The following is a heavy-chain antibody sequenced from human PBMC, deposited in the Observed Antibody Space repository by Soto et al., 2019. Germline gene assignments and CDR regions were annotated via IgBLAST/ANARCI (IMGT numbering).Heavy chain of an antibody. CDR2: LTGSGDGT. V-gene: IGHV3-23*01. CDR1: XLTFSIYG. D-gene: IGHD2-8*02. Sequence: SLRLSCAASXLTFSIYGMSWVRQAPGKGLEWVSALTGSGDGTYYADSVKGRFTISRDNSKNTLYLQMNSLRAEDAAIYYCAKDSPILTVWGQGTTVTVSS. J-gene: IGHJ6*02. CDR3: AKDSPILTV.